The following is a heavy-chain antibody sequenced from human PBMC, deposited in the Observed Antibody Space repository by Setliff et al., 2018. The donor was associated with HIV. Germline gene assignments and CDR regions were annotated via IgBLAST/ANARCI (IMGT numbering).Heavy chain of an antibody. CDR1: GYTFTSYG. D-gene: IGHD3-9*01. CDR3: ARDPKRYYDILTGYPSYYGMDV. Sequence: GASVKVSCKASGYTFTSYGISWVRQAPGQGLEWMGWISAYNGNTNYAQKLQGRVTMTTDTSTSTAYMELRSLRSDDTAVYYCARDPKRYYDILTGYPSYYGMDVWGQGTTVT. V-gene: IGHV1-18*01. J-gene: IGHJ6*02. CDR2: ISAYNGNT.